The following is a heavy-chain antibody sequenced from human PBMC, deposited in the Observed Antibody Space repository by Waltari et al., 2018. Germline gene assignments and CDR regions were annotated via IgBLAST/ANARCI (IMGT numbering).Heavy chain of an antibody. CDR3: ARDREGGFYNY. J-gene: IGHJ4*02. V-gene: IGHV3-11*04. CDR1: GFTFSDYY. Sequence: QVQLVESGGGLVKPGWSLSLSCSASGFTFSDYYIIWSRQAPGSGSEWVSYIRSSGSTIYHADSVKGRFTISRANAKNSMYLQMDSLRAEDTAVYYCARDREGGFYNYWGQGTLVTVSS. CDR2: IRSSGSTI. D-gene: IGHD2-2*02.